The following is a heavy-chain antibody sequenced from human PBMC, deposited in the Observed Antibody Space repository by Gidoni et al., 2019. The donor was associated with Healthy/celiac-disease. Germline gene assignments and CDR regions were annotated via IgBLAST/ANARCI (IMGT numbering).Heavy chain of an antibody. D-gene: IGHD6-19*01. CDR2: IYHSGST. V-gene: IGHV4-38-2*02. CDR1: GSSISSGYY. CDR3: ASGYSSGWAPFDY. Sequence: QVQLQESGPGLVTPSETLSLPCTVSGSSISSGYYWGWIRQPPGKGLEWIGSIYHSGSTYYNPSLKSRVTISVDTSKNQFSLKLSSVTAADTAVYYCASGYSSGWAPFDYWGQGTLVTVSS. J-gene: IGHJ4*02.